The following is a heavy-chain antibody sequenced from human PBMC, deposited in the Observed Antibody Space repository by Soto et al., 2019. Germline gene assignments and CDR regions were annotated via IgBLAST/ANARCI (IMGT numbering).Heavy chain of an antibody. V-gene: IGHV3-48*01. CDR3: ARDRGRISFDY. Sequence: EVQLVESGGGLVQPGGSLRLSCAASGFTFSSYSMNWVRQAPGKGLEWVSYISSSSSTIYYADSVKGRFTISRDNAKNSLYLQMNSLRAEDTAVYYCARDRGRISFDYWGHGTLVTVSS. CDR1: GFTFSSYS. CDR2: ISSSSSTI. J-gene: IGHJ4*01. D-gene: IGHD1-26*01.